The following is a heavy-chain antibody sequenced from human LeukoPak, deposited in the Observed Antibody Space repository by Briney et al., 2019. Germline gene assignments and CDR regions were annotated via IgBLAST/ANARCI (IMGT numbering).Heavy chain of an antibody. CDR2: ISGSGGST. D-gene: IGHD2/OR15-2a*01. V-gene: IGHV3-23*01. CDR3: AKDCLSLEY. Sequence: GGSLRLSCAASGFTFSSHGMSWVRQAPGKGLEWVSGISGSGGSTYYADSVKGRFTISRDNSKNTLYLQMNSLRAEDTAVFYCAKDCLSLEYWGQGTLVTVSS. CDR1: GFTFSSHG. J-gene: IGHJ4*02.